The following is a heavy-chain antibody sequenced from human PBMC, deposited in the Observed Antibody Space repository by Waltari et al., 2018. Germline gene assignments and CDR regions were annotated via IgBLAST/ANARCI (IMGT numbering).Heavy chain of an antibody. Sequence: QVQLVQSGAAVKKPGSSVKVSCKASGGTFSSYPIRWVRQAPGQGLEWRGGIIPIFGTANYAQKFQGRVTITADESTSTAYMELSSLRSEDTAVYYCASLEVAVVPAANYGMDVWGQGTTVTVSS. CDR1: GGTFSSYP. CDR2: IIPIFGTA. D-gene: IGHD2-2*01. J-gene: IGHJ6*02. V-gene: IGHV1-69*01. CDR3: ASLEVAVVPAANYGMDV.